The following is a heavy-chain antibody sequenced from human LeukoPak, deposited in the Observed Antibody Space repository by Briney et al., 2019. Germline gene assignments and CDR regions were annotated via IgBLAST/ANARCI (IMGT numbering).Heavy chain of an antibody. D-gene: IGHD3-9*01. CDR1: GYTFTSYG. J-gene: IGHJ3*02. CDR3: ARDPPTYYDILTGYWGAFDI. CDR2: ISAYNGNT. V-gene: IGHV1-18*01. Sequence: GASVKVSCKASGYTFTSYGISWVRQAPGRGLEWMGWISAYNGNTNYAQKLQGRVTMTTDTSTSTAYMELRSLRSDDTAVYYCARDPPTYYDILTGYWGAFDIWGQGTMVTVSS.